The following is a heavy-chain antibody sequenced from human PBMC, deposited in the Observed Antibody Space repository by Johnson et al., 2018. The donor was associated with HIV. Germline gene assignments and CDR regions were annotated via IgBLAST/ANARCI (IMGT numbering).Heavy chain of an antibody. D-gene: IGHD3-22*01. Sequence: QVQLVESGGGVVQPGRSLRLSCAASGFTFSSYAIHWVRQAPGKGLEWVALISYDGSNKYYADSVKGRFTISRDNSKNTLYLQMNSLRTEDTAVYYCARGITMIPDAFDIWGQGTMVTVSS. CDR1: GFTFSSYA. V-gene: IGHV3-30-3*01. CDR3: ARGITMIPDAFDI. CDR2: ISYDGSNK. J-gene: IGHJ3*02.